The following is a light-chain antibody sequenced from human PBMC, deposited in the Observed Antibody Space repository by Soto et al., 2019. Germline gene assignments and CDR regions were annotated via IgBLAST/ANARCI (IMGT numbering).Light chain of an antibody. J-gene: IGLJ2*01. V-gene: IGLV2-14*01. CDR2: EVS. Sequence: QSALTQPASVSGSPGQSITISCTGTSSDVGGYNYVSWYQQHPGKAPKLMIYEVSNRPSGVSNRFSDSKSGNTASLTISGLQAEDEADYYCSSYTSSCTLVVFGGGTQLTVL. CDR3: SSYTSSCTLVV. CDR1: SSDVGGYNY.